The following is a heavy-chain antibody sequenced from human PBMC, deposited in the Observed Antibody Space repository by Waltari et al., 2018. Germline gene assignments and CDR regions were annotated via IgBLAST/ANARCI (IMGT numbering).Heavy chain of an antibody. CDR2: IYTSGST. D-gene: IGHD3-16*01. J-gene: IGHJ6*03. CDR3: ARQAHHVRDPYYYMDV. Sequence: QVQLQESGPGLVKPSETLSLTCTVSGGSISSYYWSWIRQPAGKGLEWIGRIYTSGSTNYNPSLKSRVTMSVDTSKNQFSLKLSSVTAADTAVYYCARQAHHVRDPYYYMDVWGKGTTVTISS. CDR1: GGSISSYY. V-gene: IGHV4-4*07.